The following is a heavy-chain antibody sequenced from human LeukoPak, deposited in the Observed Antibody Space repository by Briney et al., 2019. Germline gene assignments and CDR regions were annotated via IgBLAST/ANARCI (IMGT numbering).Heavy chain of an antibody. Sequence: ASVKVSCKASGYTFTSYEINWVRQATGQGLEWMGWMSPNSGNTAYAQKFQGRVTMTRNTSISTAYMELSSLRSEDTAVYYCTRGYYCGSGNNYLYYWGQGTLVTVSS. CDR1: GYTFTSYE. D-gene: IGHD3-10*01. CDR2: MSPNSGNT. CDR3: TRGYYCGSGNNYLYY. J-gene: IGHJ4*02. V-gene: IGHV1-8*01.